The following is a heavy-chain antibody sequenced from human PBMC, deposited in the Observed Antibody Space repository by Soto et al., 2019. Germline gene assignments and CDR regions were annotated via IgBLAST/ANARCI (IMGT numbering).Heavy chain of an antibody. D-gene: IGHD3-9*01. J-gene: IGHJ6*02. CDR2: INHSGST. CDR1: GGSFSGYY. CDR3: ARGNRLGYYDILTGNLKHYGMDV. Sequence: KPSETLSLTCAVYGGSFSGYYWSWIRQPPGKGLEWIGEINHSGSTNYNPSLKSRVTISVDTSKNQFSLKLSSVTAADTAVYYCARGNRLGYYDILTGNLKHYGMDVWGQGTTITVYS. V-gene: IGHV4-34*01.